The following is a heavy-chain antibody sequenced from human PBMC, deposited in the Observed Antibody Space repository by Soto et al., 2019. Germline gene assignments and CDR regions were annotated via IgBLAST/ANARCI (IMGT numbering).Heavy chain of an antibody. J-gene: IGHJ5*02. Sequence: QLQLQESGPGLVKPSETLSLTCTVSGGSISSSSYYWGWIRQPPGKGLEWIGSIYYSGSTYYNPSLKSRVSLPADTSKNPRXVKPRPVTAAXTAVYXXAPVRDGRSSDPXSKGTL. CDR1: GGSISSSSYY. CDR2: IYYSGST. CDR3: APVRDGRSSDP. D-gene: IGHD6-6*01. V-gene: IGHV4-39*02.